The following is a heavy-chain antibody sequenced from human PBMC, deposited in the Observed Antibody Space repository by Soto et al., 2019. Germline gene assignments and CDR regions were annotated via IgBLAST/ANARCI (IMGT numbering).Heavy chain of an antibody. Sequence: GSLKISCKGSGYSFTSYWIGWVRQMPGKGLEWMGIIYPGDSDTRYSPSFQGQVTISADKSISTAYLQWSSLEASDTAMYYCARHMSGGDGYSNDAFDIWGQGTMVTVSS. V-gene: IGHV5-51*01. CDR2: IYPGDSDT. CDR3: ARHMSGGDGYSNDAFDI. J-gene: IGHJ3*02. CDR1: GYSFTSYW. D-gene: IGHD4-4*01.